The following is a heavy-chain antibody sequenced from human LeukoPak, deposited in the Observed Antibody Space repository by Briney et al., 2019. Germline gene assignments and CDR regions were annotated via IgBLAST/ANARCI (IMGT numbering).Heavy chain of an antibody. CDR3: ARGRQHLVPGGNY. D-gene: IGHD6-13*01. J-gene: IGHJ4*02. V-gene: IGHV4-39*07. CDR1: GGSISSSSYY. Sequence: PSETLSLTCTVSGGSISSSSYYWGWIRHPPGKGLEWIGSIYYSGSTYYNPSLKRRVTISGDTSRNQFSLKLTSVTAADTAVYYCARGRQHLVPGGNYWGQGTLVTVSS. CDR2: IYYSGST.